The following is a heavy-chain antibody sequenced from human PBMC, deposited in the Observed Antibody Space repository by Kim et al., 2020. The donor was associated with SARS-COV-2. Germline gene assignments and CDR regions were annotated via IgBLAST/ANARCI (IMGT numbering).Heavy chain of an antibody. J-gene: IGHJ4*02. V-gene: IGHV5-51*01. D-gene: IGHD6-19*01. CDR1: GYRFTHYW. CDR2: IYPGDSDT. Sequence: GESLKISCKASGYRFTHYWIGWVRQMPGRGLEWMGVIYPGDSDTKYGPSFQGRFTISADKSLNTVYLQWSSLGASDNGIYYCARHVSGWPAHIDSWGQGTLVTASS. CDR3: ARHVSGWPAHIDS.